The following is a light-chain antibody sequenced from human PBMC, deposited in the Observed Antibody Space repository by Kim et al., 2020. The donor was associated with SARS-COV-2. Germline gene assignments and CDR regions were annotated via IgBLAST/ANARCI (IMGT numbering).Light chain of an antibody. CDR3: QQRSNWPPALT. J-gene: IGKJ4*01. CDR2: DSS. Sequence: PGESATLSWRASQSVSTYLAWYEPKPGRAPRLLLYDSSNRATGIPDRFSGSGSGSDFTLTINSLESEDFAVYYCQQRSNWPPALTFGGGTKVDIK. V-gene: IGKV3-11*01. CDR1: QSVSTY.